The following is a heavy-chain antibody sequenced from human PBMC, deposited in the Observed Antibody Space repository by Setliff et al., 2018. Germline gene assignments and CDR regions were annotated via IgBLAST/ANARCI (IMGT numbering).Heavy chain of an antibody. J-gene: IGHJ3*02. CDR1: GGSFDTYY. Sequence: SETLSLTCNVYGGSFDTYYWSWIRQPPGKGLEWFGEINQSGSGDYNPSFKGRVTISVDTSKEQFSLTLTSVTAADTALYYCRQAVVGRDVFDIWGQGTVVTVSS. CDR2: INQSGSG. V-gene: IGHV4-34*01. CDR3: RQAVVGRDVFDI. D-gene: IGHD1-1*01.